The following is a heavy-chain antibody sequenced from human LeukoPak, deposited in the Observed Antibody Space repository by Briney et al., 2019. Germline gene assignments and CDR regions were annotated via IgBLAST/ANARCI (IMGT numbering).Heavy chain of an antibody. Sequence: GASVKASCRASGYTFISYYMHWVRQAPGQGLEWMGIINPSGGSPTYAQKFQGRVTMTRDTSTSTFYMEVSSLKSDDTAVYYCARRANIVTHDYYGMDVWGQGTTVTVSS. CDR2: INPSGGSP. CDR3: ARRANIVTHDYYGMDV. CDR1: GYTFISYY. D-gene: IGHD2/OR15-2a*01. J-gene: IGHJ6*02. V-gene: IGHV1-46*01.